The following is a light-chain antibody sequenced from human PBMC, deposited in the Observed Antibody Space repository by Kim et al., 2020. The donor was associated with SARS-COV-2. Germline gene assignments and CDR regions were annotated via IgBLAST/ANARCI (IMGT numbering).Light chain of an antibody. Sequence: DIQLTQSPSFLSASVGDRVTITCRASQGISSYLAWYQQKPGKAPNLLIYGASTLQSGVPSRFSGSGSGTEFTLTISSLQPEDFATYYSQQFNSYPRTFGGRSKVDSK. CDR3: QQFNSYPRT. J-gene: IGKJ4*01. CDR1: QGISSY. CDR2: GAS. V-gene: IGKV1-9*01.